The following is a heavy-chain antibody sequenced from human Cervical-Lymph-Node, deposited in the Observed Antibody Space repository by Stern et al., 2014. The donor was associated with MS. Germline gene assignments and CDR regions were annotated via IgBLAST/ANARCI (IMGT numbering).Heavy chain of an antibody. CDR1: GYYFTNSW. CDR3: ARSARFRGVVRGGVFDI. J-gene: IGHJ3*02. D-gene: IGHD3-10*01. CDR2: IFPGDSDT. V-gene: IGHV5-51*03. Sequence: EVQLVESGGEVKKPGESLKISCQGSGYYFTNSWIGWVRQMPGKGLEWMGIIFPGDSDTKYNPSFQGQVTISADKSNTTAYLQWSSLKASDSAIYYCARSARFRGVVRGGVFDIWGQGTMVLVSS.